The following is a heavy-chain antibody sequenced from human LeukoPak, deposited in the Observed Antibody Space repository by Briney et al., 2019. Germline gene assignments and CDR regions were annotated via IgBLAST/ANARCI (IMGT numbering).Heavy chain of an antibody. CDR1: GYTFTGYY. D-gene: IGHD1-1*01. J-gene: IGHJ6*03. V-gene: IGHV1-46*01. Sequence: ASVKVSCKASGYTFTGYYMHWVRQAPGQGLEWMGIINPSGGSTSYAQKFQGRVTMTRDTSTSTVYMELSSLRSEDTAVYYCATGDYYYYYMDVWGKGTTVTISS. CDR2: INPSGGST. CDR3: ATGDYYYYYMDV.